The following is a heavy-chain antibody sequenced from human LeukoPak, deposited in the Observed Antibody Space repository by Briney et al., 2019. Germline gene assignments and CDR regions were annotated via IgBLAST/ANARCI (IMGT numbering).Heavy chain of an antibody. CDR1: GGSISSGSYY. J-gene: IGHJ6*03. CDR3: ARHLRNYYYYMDV. CDR2: INHSGST. V-gene: IGHV4-39*01. Sequence: PSETLSLTCTVSGGSISSGSYYWSWIRQPPGKGLEWIGEINHSGSTNYNPSLKSRVTISVDTSKNQFSLKLSSVTAADTAVYYCARHLRNYYYYMDVWGKGTTVTISS.